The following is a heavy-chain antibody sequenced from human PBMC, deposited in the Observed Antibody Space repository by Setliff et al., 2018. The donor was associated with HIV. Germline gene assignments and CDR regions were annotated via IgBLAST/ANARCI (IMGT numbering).Heavy chain of an antibody. J-gene: IGHJ3*02. V-gene: IGHV3-33*01. Sequence: PGGSLRLSCAASGFSFSSYGMHWVRQAPGKGLEWVAVIWYDGSNKYYADSVKGRFTISRDNSKNTLYLQMNSLRAEDTAVYYCAEWFDGYDAFDIWGQGTMVTVSS. CDR1: GFSFSSYG. CDR2: IWYDGSNK. D-gene: IGHD3-3*01. CDR3: AEWFDGYDAFDI.